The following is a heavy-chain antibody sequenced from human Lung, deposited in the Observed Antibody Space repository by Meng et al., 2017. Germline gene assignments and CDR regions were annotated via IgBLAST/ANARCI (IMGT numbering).Heavy chain of an antibody. CDR3: AKDLGASSSYYFDY. Sequence: EVQLLESGGGLVQPGGYLRLSCAASGFTFSGYAMTWVRQAPGKGLEWVSSVSGSDDIAYYGDSVKGRVTISRDNSKNTLYLQMNSLRAEDTAVYFCAKDLGASSSYYFDYWGQGTVVTVSS. J-gene: IGHJ4*02. CDR1: GFTFSGYA. V-gene: IGHV3-23*01. CDR2: VSGSDDIA. D-gene: IGHD6-6*01.